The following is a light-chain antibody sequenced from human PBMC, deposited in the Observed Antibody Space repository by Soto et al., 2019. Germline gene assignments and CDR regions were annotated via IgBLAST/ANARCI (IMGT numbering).Light chain of an antibody. CDR1: QSVGRN. J-gene: IGKJ2*01. Sequence: EIVMTQSPVALSVSTGERAALSCRASQSVGRNFAWYQQRPCQAPRVLIYGTSTRATGVPARFSGSGSGTEFTLTISSLQSEDFAVYYCQQYNKWPYTFGQGTRLEIK. CDR2: GTS. V-gene: IGKV3-15*01. CDR3: QQYNKWPYT.